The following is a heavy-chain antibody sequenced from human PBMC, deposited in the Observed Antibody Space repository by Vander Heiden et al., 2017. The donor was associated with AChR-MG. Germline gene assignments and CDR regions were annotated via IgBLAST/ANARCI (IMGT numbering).Heavy chain of an antibody. CDR2: ISSSSSTI. Sequence: EVQLVESGGGLVQPGGSLRLSCAASAFTFSSYSMNWVRQAPEKGLEWVSYISSSSSTIYYADSVKGRVTISRDNAKNSLYLQMNRMRAEDTAVYYCARAPDHGGWVFFHDYWGQGTLVTVSS. CDR1: AFTFSSYS. J-gene: IGHJ4*02. D-gene: IGHD2-8*01. V-gene: IGHV3-48*01. CDR3: ARAPDHGGWVFFHDY.